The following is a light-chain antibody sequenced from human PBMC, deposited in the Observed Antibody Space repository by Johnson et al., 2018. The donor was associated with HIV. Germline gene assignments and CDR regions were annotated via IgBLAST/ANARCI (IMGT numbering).Light chain of an antibody. CDR2: DNN. J-gene: IGLJ1*01. CDR3: GTWDSSLSAQV. V-gene: IGLV1-51*01. Sequence: HSVLTQPPSVSAAPGQKVNISCSGSSSNIGNNYVSWYQQLPGTAPKLLIYDNNKRPSGIPDRFSGSKSGTSATLGITGLQTGDEADYYCGTWDSSLSAQVFGTGTKVTVL. CDR1: SSNIGNNY.